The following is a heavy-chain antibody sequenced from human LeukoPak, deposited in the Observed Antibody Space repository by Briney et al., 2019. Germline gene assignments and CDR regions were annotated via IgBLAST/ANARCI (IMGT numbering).Heavy chain of an antibody. CDR3: ARDYVFYGDAYYFDY. V-gene: IGHV1-18*01. D-gene: IGHD4-17*01. Sequence: ASVKVSCKASGYTFTSYGISWVRQAPGQGLEWMGWISAYNGNTNYAQKLQGRVTMTTHTSTSTAYMELRSLRSDDTAVYYCARDYVFYGDAYYFDYWGQGTLVTVSS. CDR2: ISAYNGNT. J-gene: IGHJ4*02. CDR1: GYTFTSYG.